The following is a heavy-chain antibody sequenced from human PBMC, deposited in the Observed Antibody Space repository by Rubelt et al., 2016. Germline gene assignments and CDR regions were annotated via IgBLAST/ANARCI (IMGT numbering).Heavy chain of an antibody. CDR1: DHY. J-gene: IGHJ5*02. CDR3: ARGPFTVINL. CDR2: IRDKTKSYST. V-gene: IGHV3-72*01. D-gene: IGHD2-21*01. Sequence: DHYIEWVRQAPGKGLEWVGRIRDKTKSYSTEFAASVKGRFTISRDDSKNSVSVQMNSLKTEDTAVYYCARGPFTVINLWGQGTLVTVSS.